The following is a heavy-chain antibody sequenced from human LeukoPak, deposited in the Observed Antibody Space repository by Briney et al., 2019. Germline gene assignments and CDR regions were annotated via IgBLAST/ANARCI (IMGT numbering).Heavy chain of an antibody. V-gene: IGHV4-4*02. J-gene: IGHJ3*02. CDR1: GGSISSSNW. Sequence: SGTLSLTCAVPGGSISSSNWWSWVRQPPGKGLEWIGEIYHSGSTNYNPSLKSRVTISVDKSKNQFSLKLSSVTAADTAVYYCARSPLWFGELHDAFDIWGQGTMVTVSS. CDR3: ARSPLWFGELHDAFDI. D-gene: IGHD3-10*01. CDR2: IYHSGST.